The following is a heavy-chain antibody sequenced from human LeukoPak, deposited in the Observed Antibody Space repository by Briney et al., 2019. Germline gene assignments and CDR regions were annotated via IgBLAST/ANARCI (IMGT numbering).Heavy chain of an antibody. V-gene: IGHV3-33*01. CDR1: GFTFSSRG. J-gene: IGHJ4*02. Sequence: GRSLRLSCVAFGFTFSSRGMHWVRQAPGKGLEWVAVIWYDGSNKYYADSVKGRFTISRDNSKNTLYLEMGSLRAEDTAVYYCTSFEYWGQGTLVTVSS. CDR2: IWYDGSNK. CDR3: TSFEY.